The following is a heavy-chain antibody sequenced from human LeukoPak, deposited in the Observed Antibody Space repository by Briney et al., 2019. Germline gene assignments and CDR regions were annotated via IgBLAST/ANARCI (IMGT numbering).Heavy chain of an antibody. V-gene: IGHV3-7*04. D-gene: IGHD4-17*01. J-gene: IGHJ4*02. CDR1: GFTFSTYW. Sequence: GGSLRLSCAASGFTFSTYWMTWVRQAPGKGLEWVANIKPDGSQIYYVDPVKGRFPISRDNSKNTLYLQMNSLRAEDTAVYYCARGSKSYGDYIRSRIHYFDYWGQGTLVTVSS. CDR3: ARGSKSYGDYIRSRIHYFDY. CDR2: IKPDGSQI.